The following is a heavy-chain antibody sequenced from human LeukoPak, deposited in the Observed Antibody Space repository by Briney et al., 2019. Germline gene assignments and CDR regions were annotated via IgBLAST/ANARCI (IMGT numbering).Heavy chain of an antibody. J-gene: IGHJ4*02. CDR3: ARASGYSSPFDY. V-gene: IGHV3-53*01. CDR1: GFTVNTNY. CDR2: IYSGGTT. Sequence: GGSLRLSCAASGFTVNTNYMSWVRQAPGKGLQWVSVIYSGGTTYYADSVKGRFTISRDSSKNTLYLQMNSLRAEDTAVYYCARASGYSSPFDYWGQGTLVTVSS. D-gene: IGHD6-19*01.